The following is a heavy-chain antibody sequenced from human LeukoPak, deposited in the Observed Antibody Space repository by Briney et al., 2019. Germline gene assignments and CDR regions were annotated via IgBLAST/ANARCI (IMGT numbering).Heavy chain of an antibody. CDR2: IKKDGSEK. J-gene: IGHJ4*02. V-gene: IGHV3-7*01. D-gene: IGHD5-18*01. CDR1: GFTFSSYW. Sequence: PGGSLRLSCAASGFTFSSYWMSWVRQAPGKGLEWVANIKKDGSEKYYVDSVKGRFTISRDNAKTSLYLQMISLRAEDTAVYYCARHLSGVTGYTYDRGIDYWGQGTLVTVSS. CDR3: ARHLSGVTGYTYDRGIDY.